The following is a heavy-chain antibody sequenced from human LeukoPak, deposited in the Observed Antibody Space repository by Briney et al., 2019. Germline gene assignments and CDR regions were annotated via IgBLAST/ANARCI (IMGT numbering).Heavy chain of an antibody. CDR2: ISTSGSTI. V-gene: IGHV3-48*03. J-gene: IGHJ5*02. Sequence: GGSLRLSCAASGFTFSSYEMNWVRQAPGKGLEWVSYISTSGSTIYYADSVKGRFTISRDNAKNSLYLQMNSLKAEDTAVYYCAKDSWSLITFNWFDPWGQGTLVTVSS. CDR1: GFTFSSYE. D-gene: IGHD2-8*01. CDR3: AKDSWSLITFNWFDP.